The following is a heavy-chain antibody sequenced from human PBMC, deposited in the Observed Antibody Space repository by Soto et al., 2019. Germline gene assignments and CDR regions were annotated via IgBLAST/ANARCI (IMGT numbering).Heavy chain of an antibody. CDR2: IYYRGNA. CDR1: DDSINSDKYY. D-gene: IGHD1-26*01. J-gene: IGHJ4*02. Sequence: SETLSLTCSVSDDSINSDKYYWGWIRQPPGKGLEWIGSIYYRGNAYYNPSLQTRVTISLDKSRSQFSLKLNSVTAADSAVYFCARWEGLATISYYFDFWGRGALVTVSS. CDR3: ARWEGLATISYYFDF. V-gene: IGHV4-39*01.